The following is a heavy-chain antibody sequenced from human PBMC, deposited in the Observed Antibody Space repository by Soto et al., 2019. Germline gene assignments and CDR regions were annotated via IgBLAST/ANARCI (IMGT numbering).Heavy chain of an antibody. CDR2: ISYDGSNK. CDR3: AKSSLASVIAVANFDY. J-gene: IGHJ4*02. Sequence: GGSLRLSCAASGFTFSSYGMHWVRQAPGKGLEWVAVISYDGSNKYYADSVKGRFTISRDNSKNTLYLQMNSLRAEDTAVYYCAKSSLASVIAVANFDYWGQGTLVTVSS. CDR1: GFTFSSYG. D-gene: IGHD6-19*01. V-gene: IGHV3-30*18.